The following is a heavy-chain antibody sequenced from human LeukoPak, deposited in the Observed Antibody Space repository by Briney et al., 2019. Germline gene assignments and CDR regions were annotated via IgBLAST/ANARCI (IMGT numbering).Heavy chain of an antibody. V-gene: IGHV3-21*01. D-gene: IGHD6-13*01. CDR3: ARGCSGAAAGTGNFDY. Sequence: GGSLRLSCAASGFTFSSYSMNWVRQAPGKGLEWVSSISSSSSYIYSADSVKGRFTISSDSAKNSLYLQMNSLRAEDTAVYYCARGCSGAAAGTGNFDYWGQGTLGTVSS. CDR1: GFTFSSYS. J-gene: IGHJ4*02. CDR2: ISSSSSYI.